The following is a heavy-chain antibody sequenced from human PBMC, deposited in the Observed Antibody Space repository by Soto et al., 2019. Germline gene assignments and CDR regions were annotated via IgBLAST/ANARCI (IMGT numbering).Heavy chain of an antibody. V-gene: IGHV3-30-3*01. J-gene: IGHJ6*02. Sequence: GGSLRLSCAASGFTFSSYAMHWVRQAPGKGLEWVAVISYDGSNKYYADSVKGRFTISRDNSKNTLYLQMNSLRAEDTAVYYCARAIAVAGTLYYYGMDVWGQATTVTVSS. D-gene: IGHD6-19*01. CDR3: ARAIAVAGTLYYYGMDV. CDR2: ISYDGSNK. CDR1: GFTFSSYA.